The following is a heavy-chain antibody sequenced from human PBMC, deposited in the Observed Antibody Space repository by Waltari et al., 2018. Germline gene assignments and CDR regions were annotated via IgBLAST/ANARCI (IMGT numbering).Heavy chain of an antibody. CDR2: IYTSGST. V-gene: IGHV4-61*02. D-gene: IGHD1-20*01. CDR1: GGSISSGSYY. CDR3: ARDGYNTLSDY. Sequence: QVQLQESGPGLVKPSQTLSLTCTVSGGSISSGSYYWSWIRQPAGKGLEWIGRIYTSGSTNYNPSLKSRVTISVDTSKNQFSLKLSSVTAADTAVYYCARDGYNTLSDYWGQGTLVTISS. J-gene: IGHJ4*02.